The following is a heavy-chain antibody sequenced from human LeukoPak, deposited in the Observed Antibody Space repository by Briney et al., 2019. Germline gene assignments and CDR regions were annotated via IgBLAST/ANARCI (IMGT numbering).Heavy chain of an antibody. CDR1: GFTFSTYW. CDR2: IKRDGSKK. V-gene: IGHV3-7*03. Sequence: GGSLRLSCAASGFTFSTYWMSWVPQAPGKGREGVANIKRDGSKKYYVDSVKGRFTIFRDDAKSSLYLQMNSLRAEDTAVYFCARVYTGNRWHFDYWGQGTLVTVSS. J-gene: IGHJ4*02. CDR3: ARVYTGNRWHFDY. D-gene: IGHD2-2*02.